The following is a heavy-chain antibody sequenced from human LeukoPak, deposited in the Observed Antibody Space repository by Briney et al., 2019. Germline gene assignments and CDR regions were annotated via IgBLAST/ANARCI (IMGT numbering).Heavy chain of an antibody. D-gene: IGHD1-26*01. CDR2: MNGDGSQI. CDR3: VAWGNSGNS. CDR1: GFTFSGHW. Sequence: HPGGSLSLSCAASGFTFSGHWMSWVRQAPAKGLEWVAHMNGDGSQIYYMDFVKGRFTTSRDNAKNSLYLQMNGLRAEDTAVYYCVAWGNSGNSWGQGTMVIVSS. V-gene: IGHV3-7*01. J-gene: IGHJ3*01.